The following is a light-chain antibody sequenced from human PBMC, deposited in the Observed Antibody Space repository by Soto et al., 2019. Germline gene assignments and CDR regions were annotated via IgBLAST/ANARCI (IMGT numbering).Light chain of an antibody. CDR2: EVS. CDR3: NSYTSSSTFV. J-gene: IGLJ1*01. Sequence: QSVLAQPASVSGSPGQSITISCTGTISDVGGYDYVSWYQQYPGKAPKLLISEVSNRPSGVSSRFSGSKSGNTASLTISGLQSEDEADYFCNSYTSSSTFVFGTGTKLTVL. V-gene: IGLV2-14*01. CDR1: ISDVGGYDY.